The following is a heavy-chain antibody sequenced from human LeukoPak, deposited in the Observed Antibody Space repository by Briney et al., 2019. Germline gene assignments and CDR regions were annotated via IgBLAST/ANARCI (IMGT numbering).Heavy chain of an antibody. CDR1: GDSISSGPYY. CDR2: IYYGENT. J-gene: IGHJ4*02. CDR3: ARGYSYGYFDY. Sequence: SETLSLTCTVSGDSISSGPYYWGWIRQPPGKGLEWIGNIYYGENTYYNPSLTSRVTISIDTSKNQFYLKLSSLTAADTAVYYCARGYSYGYFDYWGQGTLVTVSS. D-gene: IGHD5-18*01. V-gene: IGHV4-39*01.